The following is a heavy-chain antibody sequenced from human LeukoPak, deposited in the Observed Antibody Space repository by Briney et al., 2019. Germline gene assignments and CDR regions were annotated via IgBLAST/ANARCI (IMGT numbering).Heavy chain of an antibody. CDR3: AGTYNWNQYYFYY. V-gene: IGHV5-51*01. D-gene: IGHD1-20*01. Sequence: GESLKISCKGSGYSFTSYWIGWVRQMPGEGLEWMGIIHPGDSDTRYSPSFQGQVTISVDKSISTAYLQWSSLKASDTAMYYCAGTYNWNQYYFYYWGQGTLVTVSS. CDR1: GYSFTSYW. J-gene: IGHJ4*02. CDR2: IHPGDSDT.